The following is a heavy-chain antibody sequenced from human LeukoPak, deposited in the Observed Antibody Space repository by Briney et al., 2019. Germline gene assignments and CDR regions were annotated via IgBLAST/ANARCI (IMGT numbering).Heavy chain of an antibody. D-gene: IGHD7-27*01. CDR2: LNPNNGYT. CDR1: GYTFIDYF. V-gene: IGHV1-2*06. CDR3: ARDLSSTSNWEFDY. Sequence: GASVKVSCXTSGYTFIDYFIHWVRQAPGQGLEWMGRLNPNNGYTFYTEEFQGRVTMTSDTSISTAYMELTGLTSDDTALYYCARDLSSTSNWEFDYWGQGTLVTVSS. J-gene: IGHJ4*02.